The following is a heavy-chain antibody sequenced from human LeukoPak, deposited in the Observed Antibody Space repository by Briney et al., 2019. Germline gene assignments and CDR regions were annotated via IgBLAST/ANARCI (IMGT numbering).Heavy chain of an antibody. D-gene: IGHD2-8*01. Sequence: GGSLRLSCAASGFTFSSYWMSWVRQAPGKGLEWVANIKQDGSEKYYVDSVKGRFTISRDNAKNSLYLQMNSLRAEDTAVYYCAREAMVYVIFRETFFDYWGQGTLVTVSS. CDR1: GFTFSSYW. V-gene: IGHV3-7*01. J-gene: IGHJ4*02. CDR2: IKQDGSEK. CDR3: AREAMVYVIFRETFFDY.